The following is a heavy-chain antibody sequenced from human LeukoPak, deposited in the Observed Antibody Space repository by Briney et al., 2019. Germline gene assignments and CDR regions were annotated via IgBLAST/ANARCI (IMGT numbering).Heavy chain of an antibody. CDR1: GFTFSSYA. D-gene: IGHD2-15*01. J-gene: IGHJ6*02. CDR2: ISGSGGST. V-gene: IGHV3-23*01. Sequence: GGSLRLSCAASGFTFSSYAMSWVRQAPGKGPEWVSAISGSGGSTYYADSVKGRFTISRDNSKNTLYLQMNSLRAEDTAVYYCAKDDCSGGSCYSGISFYYYGMDVWGQGTTVTVSS. CDR3: AKDDCSGGSCYSGISFYYYGMDV.